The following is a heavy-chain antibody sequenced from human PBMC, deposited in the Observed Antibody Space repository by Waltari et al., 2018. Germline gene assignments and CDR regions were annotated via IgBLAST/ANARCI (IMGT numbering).Heavy chain of an antibody. CDR3: GSGSWSDPDCHERSGVDV. CDR1: SGSISTTKPY. V-gene: IGHV4-39*01. Sequence: QLQLQESGPGLVKPSETLSLTCTVSSGSISTTKPYWMWTRQPPGKGLEWVGLIIYNWGPYDNPSLRSRRTVCLDTSKTQLSLKVTSVTATDTAVYYCGSGSWSDPDCHERSGVDVWGQGTTVTVSS. J-gene: IGHJ6*02. D-gene: IGHD3-10*01. CDR2: IIYNWGP.